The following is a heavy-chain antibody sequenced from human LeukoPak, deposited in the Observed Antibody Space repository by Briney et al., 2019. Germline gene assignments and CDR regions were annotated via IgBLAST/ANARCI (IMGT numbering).Heavy chain of an antibody. D-gene: IGHD1-26*01. CDR3: ARISGSYYADWFDP. CDR1: GYTFSSYG. J-gene: IGHJ5*02. Sequence: ASVKVSCKASGYTFSSYGITWVRQAPGQGLEWMGWISTYNGNTNYAQKLQGRVTMTTDTSTSTAYMELRGLRSDDTAVYYCARISGSYYADWFDPWGQGTLVTVSS. V-gene: IGHV1-18*01. CDR2: ISTYNGNT.